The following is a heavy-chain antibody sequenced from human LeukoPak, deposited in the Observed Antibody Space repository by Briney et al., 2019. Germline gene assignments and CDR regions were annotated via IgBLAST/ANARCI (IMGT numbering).Heavy chain of an antibody. V-gene: IGHV3-74*01. D-gene: IGHD5-12*01. CDR1: GFTFSTYW. CDR2: INTDGSTT. CDR3: AKESGYDVDLEY. J-gene: IGHJ4*02. Sequence: QPGGSLRLSCAGSGFTFSTYWMHWVRQAPGGALVWVSGINTDGSTTSYADSVRGRSTISRDNAKNTLYLQMTSLRVEDTALYYCAKESGYDVDLEYWGQGALVTVSS.